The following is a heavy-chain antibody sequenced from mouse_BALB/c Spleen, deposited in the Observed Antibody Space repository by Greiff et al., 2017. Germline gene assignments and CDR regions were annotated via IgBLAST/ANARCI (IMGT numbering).Heavy chain of an antibody. D-gene: IGHD3-1*01. V-gene: IGHV2-2*02. J-gene: IGHJ4*01. Sequence: QVQLKESGPGLVQPSQSLSITCTVSGFSLTSYGVHWVRQSPGKGLEWLGVIWSGGSTDYNAAFISRLSISKDNSKSQVFFKMNSLQANDTAIYYCARNRDWMDYWGQGTSVTVSS. CDR3: ARNRDWMDY. CDR2: IWSGGST. CDR1: GFSLTSYG.